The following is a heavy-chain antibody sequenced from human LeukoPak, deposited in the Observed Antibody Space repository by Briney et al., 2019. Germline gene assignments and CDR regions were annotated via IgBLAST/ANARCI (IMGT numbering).Heavy chain of an antibody. D-gene: IGHD3-22*01. CDR2: IYYSGST. Sequence: PSQTLSLTCTVSGGSISSGGYYWSWIRQHPGKGLEWIVYIYYSGSTYYNPSLKSRVTISVDTSKNQFSLKLSSVTAADTGVYYCARVHYDSSGYYYVYWFDPWGQGTLVTVSS. CDR1: GGSISSGGYY. CDR3: ARVHYDSSGYYYVYWFDP. V-gene: IGHV4-31*03. J-gene: IGHJ5*02.